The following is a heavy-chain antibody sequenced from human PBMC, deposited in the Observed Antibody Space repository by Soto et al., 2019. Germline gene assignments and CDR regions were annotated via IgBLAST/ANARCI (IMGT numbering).Heavy chain of an antibody. J-gene: IGHJ5*01. D-gene: IGHD4-17*01. V-gene: IGHV3-74*01. Sequence: MPGVRQAPGKGLVWVSRINDYMKTINYADSVRGRFTISRDSTRNPFFLQMNSLTVEVSTEYYCSRGGLRSCHSWGPGLLVT. CDR2: INDYMKTI. CDR3: SRGGLRSCHS.